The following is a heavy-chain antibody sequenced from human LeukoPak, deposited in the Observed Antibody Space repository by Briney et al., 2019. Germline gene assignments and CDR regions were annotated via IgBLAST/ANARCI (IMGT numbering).Heavy chain of an antibody. Sequence: GGSLRLSCAASGFTFSTYAMSWVRQAPGKGLEWVSTISGSGGSTYYADSLKGRFTISRDNSKNTLYLQMNSLRAEDTAMYYCAKDYSSYSGSSRGYFDYWGQGTLVTVSS. V-gene: IGHV3-23*01. CDR3: AKDYSSYSGSSRGYFDY. J-gene: IGHJ4*02. CDR1: GFTFSTYA. CDR2: ISGSGGST. D-gene: IGHD1-26*01.